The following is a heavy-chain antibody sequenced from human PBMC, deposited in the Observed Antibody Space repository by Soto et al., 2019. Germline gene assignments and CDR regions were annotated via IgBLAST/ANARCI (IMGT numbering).Heavy chain of an antibody. V-gene: IGHV1-8*01. J-gene: IGHJ6*03. D-gene: IGHD3-3*01. CDR3: ARGLADFWSGYYPGYYYYYMDV. CDR1: GYTFTSYD. Sequence: ASVKVSCKASGYTFTSYDINWGRQATGQGLEWMGWMNPNSGNTGYAQKFQGRVTMTRNTSISTACMELSSLRSEDTAVYYCARGLADFWSGYYPGYYYYYMDVWGKGTTVTVSS. CDR2: MNPNSGNT.